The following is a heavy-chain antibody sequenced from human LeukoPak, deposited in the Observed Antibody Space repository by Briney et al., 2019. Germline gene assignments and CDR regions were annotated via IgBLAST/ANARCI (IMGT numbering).Heavy chain of an antibody. Sequence: TSETLSLTCTVSGGSISSGGYYWSWIRQHPGKGLEWIGYIYYSGSTYYNPSLKSRVTKSVDTSKNQLSLKLSSVTAADTAVYYCASNLIAAAAAFYRGQGTLVTVSS. CDR1: GGSISSGGYY. CDR2: IYYSGST. V-gene: IGHV4-31*03. J-gene: IGHJ4*02. CDR3: ASNLIAAAAAFY. D-gene: IGHD6-13*01.